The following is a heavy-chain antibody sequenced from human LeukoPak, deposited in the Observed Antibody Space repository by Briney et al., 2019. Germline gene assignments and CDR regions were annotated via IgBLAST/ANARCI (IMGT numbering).Heavy chain of an antibody. CDR3: AKSIYEAKVRYFDY. CDR1: GFTFSSYG. CDR2: ISGSGGST. V-gene: IGHV3-23*01. D-gene: IGHD2/OR15-2a*01. Sequence: GGTLRLSCAASGFTFSSYGMSWVRQAPGKGLEWVSAISGSGGSTYYADSVKGRFTISRGNSKNTLYLQMNSLRAEDTAVYYCAKSIYEAKVRYFDYWGQGTLVTVSS. J-gene: IGHJ4*02.